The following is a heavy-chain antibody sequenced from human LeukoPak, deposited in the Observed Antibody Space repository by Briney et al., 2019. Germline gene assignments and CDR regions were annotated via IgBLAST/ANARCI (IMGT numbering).Heavy chain of an antibody. Sequence: ASVKVSCKASGGSFSSYAISWVRQAPGQGLEWMGGILPIVNTADYAQKFQGRVTITADESTSTAYMDLSSLRSEDTAVYYCAKDGNERGAETDYMDVWGKGTTVTVSS. V-gene: IGHV1-69*13. CDR2: ILPIVNTA. D-gene: IGHD1-1*01. CDR1: GGSFSSYA. J-gene: IGHJ6*03. CDR3: AKDGNERGAETDYMDV.